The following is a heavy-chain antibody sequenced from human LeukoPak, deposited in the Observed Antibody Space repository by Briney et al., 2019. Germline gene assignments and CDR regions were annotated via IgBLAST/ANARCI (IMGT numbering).Heavy chain of an antibody. Sequence: SGGSLRLSCAASGFTFSSYGMHWVRQAPGKGLEWVAVIWYDGSNKYYADSVKGRFTISRDNSKNTLYLQMNSPRAEDTAVYYCATPLGRGYSGREQKFGGYSDYWGQGTLVTVSS. CDR3: ATPLGRGYSGREQKFGGYSDY. J-gene: IGHJ4*02. V-gene: IGHV3-33*01. CDR1: GFTFSSYG. D-gene: IGHD5-12*01. CDR2: IWYDGSNK.